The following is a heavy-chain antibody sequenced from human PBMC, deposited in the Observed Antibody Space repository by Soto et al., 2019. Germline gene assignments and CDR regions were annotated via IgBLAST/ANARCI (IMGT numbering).Heavy chain of an antibody. CDR2: ISGSGGST. D-gene: IGHD2-15*01. V-gene: IGHV3-23*01. CDR1: GFTFSSYA. J-gene: IGHJ4*02. CDR3: AKARYKPGYCSGGSCYPFDY. Sequence: PGGSLRLSCAASGFTFSSYAMSWVSQAPGKGLEWVSAISGSGGSTYYADSVKGRFTISRDNSKNTLYLQMNSLRAEATAVYYCAKARYKPGYCSGGSCYPFDYWGQGTLVTVSS.